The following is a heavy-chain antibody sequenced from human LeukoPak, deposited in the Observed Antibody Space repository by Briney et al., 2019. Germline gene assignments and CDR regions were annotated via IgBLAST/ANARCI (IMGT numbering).Heavy chain of an antibody. V-gene: IGHV1-2*02. Sequence: ASVKVSCKASGYTFTGYYMHWVRQAPGQGLEWMGWINPNSGGTNYAQKFQGRVTMTRDTSISTAYMELSRLRSDDTAVYYCARVGDSSGYYFIDAFDIWGQGTMVTVSS. D-gene: IGHD3-22*01. J-gene: IGHJ3*02. CDR2: INPNSGGT. CDR1: GYTFTGYY. CDR3: ARVGDSSGYYFIDAFDI.